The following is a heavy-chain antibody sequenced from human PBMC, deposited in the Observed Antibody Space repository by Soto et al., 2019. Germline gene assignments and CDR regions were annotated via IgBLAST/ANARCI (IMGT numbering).Heavy chain of an antibody. CDR1: GFTFTNYW. D-gene: IGHD4-17*01. CDR3: ACSAMGLYGDYN. Sequence: EVQLVESGGGLVQPGESLRLSCSASGFTFTNYWMHWVRQAPGKGLVWVSRINAAGTTTNYADSVKGRFTTSRDNAKNTLYLQMNSLGAEDTAVYYCACSAMGLYGDYNWGQGTLVTVSS. J-gene: IGHJ4*02. V-gene: IGHV3-74*01. CDR2: INAAGTTT.